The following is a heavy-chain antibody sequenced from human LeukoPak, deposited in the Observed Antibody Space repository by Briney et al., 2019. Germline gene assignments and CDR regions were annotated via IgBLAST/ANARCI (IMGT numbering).Heavy chain of an antibody. CDR1: GGSFNGYY. CDR2: INHSGST. V-gene: IGHV4-34*01. D-gene: IGHD3-22*01. Sequence: SETLSLTCAVYGGSFNGYYWSWIRQPPGKGLEWIGEINHSGSTNYNPSLKSRVTISVDTSKNQFSLKLTSVTAADTAVYYCATPSSGYKIDALDVWGQGTVVAVSS. CDR3: ATPSSGYKIDALDV. J-gene: IGHJ3*01.